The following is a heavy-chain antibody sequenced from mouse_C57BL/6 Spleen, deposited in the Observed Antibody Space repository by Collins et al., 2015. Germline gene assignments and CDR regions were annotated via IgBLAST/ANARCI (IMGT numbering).Heavy chain of an antibody. V-gene: IGHV1-66*01. J-gene: IGHJ4*01. D-gene: IGHD1-3*01. Sequence: QVQLQQSGPELVKPGASVKISCKASGYSFTSYYIHWVKQRPGQGLEWIGWIFPGSGNTKYNEKFKGKATLTVDTSSSTAYMQLSSLASEDSALYYCARGGKGMDYWGQGTSVTVSS. CDR2: IFPGSGNT. CDR1: GYSFTSYY. CDR3: ARGGKGMDY.